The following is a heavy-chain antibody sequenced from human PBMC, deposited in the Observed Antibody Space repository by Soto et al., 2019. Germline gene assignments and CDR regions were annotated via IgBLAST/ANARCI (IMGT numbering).Heavy chain of an antibody. Sequence: EVQLLESGGGLVQPGGSLRLSCAASGFSFNKYAMTWVRQAPGKGLEWVAAISGSGGRTHYADTVKGRFTISRDKSKIILHLQMNSLRVEDTAVFYCARTMTIFGAGLDWGQGTLVSVSS. V-gene: IGHV3-23*01. D-gene: IGHD3-3*01. CDR3: ARTMTIFGAGLD. CDR1: GFSFNKYA. J-gene: IGHJ4*02. CDR2: ISGSGGRT.